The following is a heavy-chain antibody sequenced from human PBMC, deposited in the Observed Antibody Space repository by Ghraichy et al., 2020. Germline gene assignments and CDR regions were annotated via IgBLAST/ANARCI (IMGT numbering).Heavy chain of an antibody. CDR2: IRSKAYGGTT. V-gene: IGHV3-49*03. CDR3: AREWWVVATHFDY. CDR1: GFSFGDYA. D-gene: IGHD5-12*01. J-gene: IGHJ4*02. Sequence: SLRLSCTGSGFSFGDYAMIWFRQAPGKGLEWVGVIRSKAYGGTTDYAASVKGRFTISRDDSKSIAYLQMNSLKTEDTAVYYCAREWWVVATHFDYWGQGTLVTVSS.